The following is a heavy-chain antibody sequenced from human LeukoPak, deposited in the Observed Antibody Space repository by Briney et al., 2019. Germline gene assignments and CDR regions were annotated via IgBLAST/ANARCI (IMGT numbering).Heavy chain of an antibody. V-gene: IGHV3-7*01. D-gene: IGHD6-19*01. J-gene: IGHJ5*02. CDR3: AKDRAVAGGWFDP. CDR1: GFTFSSYW. CDR2: IKQDGSEK. Sequence: GGSLRLSCAASGFTFSSYWMSWVRQAPGKGLEWVANIKQDGSEKYYADSVKGRFTISRDNSKNTLCLQMNSLRAEDTAVYYCAKDRAVAGGWFDPWGQGTLVTVSS.